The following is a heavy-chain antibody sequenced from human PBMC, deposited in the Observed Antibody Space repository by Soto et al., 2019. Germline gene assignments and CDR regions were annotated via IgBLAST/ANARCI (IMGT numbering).Heavy chain of an antibody. V-gene: IGHV4-4*07. CDR1: GGSISSYY. J-gene: IGHJ6*02. D-gene: IGHD3-22*01. CDR2: IYTSGNT. Sequence: QVQLQESGPGLVKPSETLSLTCTVFGGSISSYYWSWIRQSAGQGLEWIGRIYTSGNTNYNPSLKSRVTMSVDTSKNPFSLGLSSVTSADTGVYYCSRDVVVVVIKYYFCMDVWGQETTVTVSS. CDR3: SRDVVVVVIKYYFCMDV.